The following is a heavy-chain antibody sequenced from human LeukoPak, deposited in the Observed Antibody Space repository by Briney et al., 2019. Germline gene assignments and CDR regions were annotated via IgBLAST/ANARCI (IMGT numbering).Heavy chain of an antibody. V-gene: IGHV3-74*01. D-gene: IGHD1-26*01. CDR2: INNDATRT. Sequence: GGSLRLSCAASGSAFSRSWIHWVRQAPGKGLVWVSHINNDATRTTYADSVRGRFTISRDNAKNTVSLQMNSLRPEDTAVYYCASDGAYAMAVWGQGTTVTVSS. CDR1: GSAFSRSW. CDR3: ASDGAYAMAV. J-gene: IGHJ6*02.